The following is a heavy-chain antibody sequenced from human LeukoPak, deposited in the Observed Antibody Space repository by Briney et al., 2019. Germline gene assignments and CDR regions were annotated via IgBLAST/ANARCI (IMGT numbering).Heavy chain of an antibody. CDR2: ISSNGGST. Sequence: PGGSLRLSCAASGFTFSSYAMHWVRQAPGKGLEYVSAISSNGGSTYYANSVKGRFTISGDNSKNTLYLQMGSLRAEDMAVYYCARGLIVGAFNFDYWGQGTLVTVSS. J-gene: IGHJ4*02. D-gene: IGHD1-26*01. CDR1: GFTFSSYA. CDR3: ARGLIVGAFNFDY. V-gene: IGHV3-64*01.